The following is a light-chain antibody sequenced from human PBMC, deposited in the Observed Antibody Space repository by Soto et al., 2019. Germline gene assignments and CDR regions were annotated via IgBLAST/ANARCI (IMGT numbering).Light chain of an antibody. V-gene: IGLV2-14*01. CDR1: SSDVGGYNY. J-gene: IGLJ2*01. CDR2: EVI. CDR3: CSYTSSDSYVV. Sequence: QSALTQPASVSGSPGQSITISCTGTSSDVGGYNYVSWYQQHPGKAPKLMIYEVIQRPSGVSNRFSGSKAGKTASLTISGLQAEDEADYYCCSYTSSDSYVVFGGGTQLTVL.